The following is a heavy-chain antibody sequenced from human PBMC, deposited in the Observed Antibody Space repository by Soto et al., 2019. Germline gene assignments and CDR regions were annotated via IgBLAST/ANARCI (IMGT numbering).Heavy chain of an antibody. CDR3: QAEDGIRDHVAVSAFLLNRSSDL. J-gene: IGHJ2*01. V-gene: IGHV4-30-4*01. D-gene: IGHD2-15*01. Sequence: PPGKSLEWIGYIYYSGGTYYNPSRKSRVTISVDTSKNQFSLKLSSVTAADTAVYFFQAEDGIRDHVAVSAFLLNRSSDL. CDR2: IYYSGGT.